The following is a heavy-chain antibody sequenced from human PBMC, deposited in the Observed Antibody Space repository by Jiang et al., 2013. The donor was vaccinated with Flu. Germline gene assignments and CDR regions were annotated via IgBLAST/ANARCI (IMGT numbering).Heavy chain of an antibody. J-gene: IGHJ1*01. CDR3: AKDSLLSGSWYLPQYFQH. V-gene: IGHV3-23*01. CDR2: ISGSGDST. CDR1: GFTFSTYA. D-gene: IGHD6-13*01. Sequence: QLLESGGGLLQPGGSLRLSCAASGFTFSTYAMNWVRQAPGKGLEWVSGISGSGDSTYYADSVEGRFTISRDNSKNTLYLQMNSLRAEDTALYYCAKDSLLSGSWYLPQYFQHWGQGTLVSVSS.